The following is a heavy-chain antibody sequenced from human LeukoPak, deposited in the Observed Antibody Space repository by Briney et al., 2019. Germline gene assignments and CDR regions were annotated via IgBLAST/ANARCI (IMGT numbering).Heavy chain of an antibody. CDR2: ISSSTSSETI. Sequence: GGSLRLSCTASGFSFSSSSLNWGRQAPGKGLEWLSYISSSTSSETINYADSVTGRFTISRDDAKNSVYLQMNSLRPEDTAVYFSARENFDTYHYLYAWGKGNTVTVSS. V-gene: IGHV3-48*01. CDR3: ARENFDTYHYLYA. CDR1: GFSFSSSS. J-gene: IGHJ6*03. D-gene: IGHD5-18*01.